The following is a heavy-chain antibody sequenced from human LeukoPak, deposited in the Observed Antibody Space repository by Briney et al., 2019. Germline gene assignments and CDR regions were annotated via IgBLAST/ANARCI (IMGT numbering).Heavy chain of an antibody. CDR1: GFTFSDYY. CDR3: SRDRITIFGVVNNPGAYGMDV. D-gene: IGHD3-3*01. V-gene: IGHV3-11*01. J-gene: IGHJ6*02. Sequence: GVSLRLSCAASGFTFSDYYMSWIRQAPGKGLEWGSYISSSGSTIYYADSVKGRFTISRDNVKNSLYLQMNSLRAEDTAVYYCSRDRITIFGVVNNPGAYGMDVWGQGTTVTVSS. CDR2: ISSSGSTI.